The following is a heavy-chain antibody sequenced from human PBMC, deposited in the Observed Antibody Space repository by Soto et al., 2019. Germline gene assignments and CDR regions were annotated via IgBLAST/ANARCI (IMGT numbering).Heavy chain of an antibody. CDR2: ISSSSSYI. D-gene: IGHD3-3*01. V-gene: IGHV3-21*01. CDR1: GFTFSSYS. Sequence: PGGSLRLSCAASGFTFSSYSMNWVRQAPGKGLEWVSSISSSSSYIYYADSVKGRFTISRDNAKNSLYLQMNSLRAEDTAVYYCVRDHADFWLSGYYGMDVWGQGTTVTAP. CDR3: VRDHADFWLSGYYGMDV. J-gene: IGHJ6*02.